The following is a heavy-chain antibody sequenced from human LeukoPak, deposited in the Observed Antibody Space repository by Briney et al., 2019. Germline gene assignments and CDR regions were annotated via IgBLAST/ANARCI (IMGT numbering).Heavy chain of an antibody. Sequence: SETLSLTCTVSGGSISSHYWSWIRQPPGKGLEWIGYIYYSGSTNYNPSLKSRVTISVDTSMNQFSLKLSSVTAADTAVYYCARDYYDSSGYHNAFDIWGQGTMVTVSS. CDR2: IYYSGST. J-gene: IGHJ3*02. CDR1: GGSISSHY. D-gene: IGHD3-22*01. V-gene: IGHV4-59*11. CDR3: ARDYYDSSGYHNAFDI.